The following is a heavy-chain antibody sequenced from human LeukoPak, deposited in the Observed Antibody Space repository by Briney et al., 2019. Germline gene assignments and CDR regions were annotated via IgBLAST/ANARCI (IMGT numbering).Heavy chain of an antibody. D-gene: IGHD3-16*01. V-gene: IGHV3-30*02. CDR2: IRFDGTNK. J-gene: IGHJ4*02. CDR3: ARDLVDY. CDR1: GFTFSSYG. Sequence: GGSLRLSCAASGFTFSSYGMHWVRQAPGKGLEWVSFIRFDGTNKYYADSVKGRFTISRDNSKNTLYLQMNSLRAEDTAVYYCARDLVDYWGQGTLVTVSS.